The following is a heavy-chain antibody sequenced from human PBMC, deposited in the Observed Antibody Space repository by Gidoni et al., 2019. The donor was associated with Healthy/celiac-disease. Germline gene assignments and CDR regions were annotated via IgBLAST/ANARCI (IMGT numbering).Heavy chain of an antibody. CDR1: GFTFSNAW. CDR2: IKSKTDGGTT. V-gene: IGHV3-15*01. D-gene: IGHD3-22*01. Sequence: EVQLVESGGGLVKPGGSLRLSCAASGFTFSNAWMSWVSQAPGKGLEWVGRIKSKTDGGTTDYAAPVKGRFTISRDDSKNTLYLQMNSLKTEDTAVYYCTTHYYDSSGYDDAFDIWGQGTMVTVSS. CDR3: TTHYYDSSGYDDAFDI. J-gene: IGHJ3*02.